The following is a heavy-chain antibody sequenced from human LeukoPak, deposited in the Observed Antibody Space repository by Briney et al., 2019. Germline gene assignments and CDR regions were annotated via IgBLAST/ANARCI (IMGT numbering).Heavy chain of an antibody. CDR3: ARSYGGHSVCDAFDI. V-gene: IGHV4-39*01. CDR1: GDSISRSLYY. Sequence: SETLSLTCTVSGDSISRSLYYWGWIRQPPGKGLEWIGTIYYSGSTYYNPSLKSRVTISVDTSKNQFSLKLTSVTAADTAVYYCARSYGGHSVCDAFDIWGQGTMVTVSS. D-gene: IGHD4-23*01. J-gene: IGHJ3*02. CDR2: IYYSGST.